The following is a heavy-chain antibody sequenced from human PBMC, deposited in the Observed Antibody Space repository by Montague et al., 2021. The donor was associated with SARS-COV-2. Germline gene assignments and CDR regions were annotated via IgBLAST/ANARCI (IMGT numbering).Heavy chain of an antibody. D-gene: IGHD5-12*01. J-gene: IGHJ4*02. CDR2: VCHSGYT. V-gene: IGHV4-38-2*01. Sequence: SETLSLTCSVSGSSISSGFYWAWQSPGKGPEWIGTVCHSGYTHYNPSLKGRVTVSIDTSKNQFSLTVTSVTAADTAVYFCARRGYTGSDYFDYWGQGTLVTGSS. CDR3: ARRGYTGSDYFDY. CDR1: GSSISSGFY.